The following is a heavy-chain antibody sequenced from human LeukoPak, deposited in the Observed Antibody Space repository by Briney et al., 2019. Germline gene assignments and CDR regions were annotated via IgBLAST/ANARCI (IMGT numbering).Heavy chain of an antibody. CDR1: GCIFSNYN. J-gene: IGHJ6*02. CDR2: MSYDGISE. CDR3: ARDSYGMDV. V-gene: IGHV3-30*09. Sequence: GGSLRLSCAASGCIFSNYNMHWVRQAPGKGLEWVAFMSYDGISEHYADSVKGRFGISRDNSKNTLSLQMNSRGTEDSALYYCARDSYGMDVWGLGTTVTVSS.